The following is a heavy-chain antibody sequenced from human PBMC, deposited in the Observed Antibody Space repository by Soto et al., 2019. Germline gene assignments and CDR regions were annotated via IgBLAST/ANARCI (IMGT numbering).Heavy chain of an antibody. D-gene: IGHD2-2*01. V-gene: IGHV1-3*01. CDR1: GYSFTKYG. J-gene: IGHJ6*02. Sequence: ASVKVSCKTSGYSFTKYGLHWVRQAPGLRLEWMGWINPGNGDTKYSQKFQGRVTITRDTSATTAYMELSSLRSEDSAVFYCARTDCSSTSCYNYYYYGMDVWGQGTTVTVSS. CDR2: INPGNGDT. CDR3: ARTDCSSTSCYNYYYYGMDV.